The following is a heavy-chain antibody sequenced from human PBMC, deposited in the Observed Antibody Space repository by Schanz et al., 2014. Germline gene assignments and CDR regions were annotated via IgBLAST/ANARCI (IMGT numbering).Heavy chain of an antibody. CDR3: AKIERNED. CDR1: GFTFSSYA. D-gene: IGHD1-1*01. CDR2: ISDSGDTA. V-gene: IGHV3-23*01. J-gene: IGHJ4*02. Sequence: EVHLLESGGGLVQPGGSLRLSCAASGFTFSSYAMSWVRQAPGKGLEWVSLISDSGDTAYYADSVKGRFTISRDNSKNTLYLQMNSLRAEDTAVYFCAKIERNEDWGQGTLVTVSS.